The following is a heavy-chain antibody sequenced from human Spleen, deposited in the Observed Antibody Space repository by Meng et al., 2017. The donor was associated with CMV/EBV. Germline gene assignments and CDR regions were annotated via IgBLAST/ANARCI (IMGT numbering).Heavy chain of an antibody. J-gene: IGHJ4*02. Sequence: GESLKISCAASGFTFSSYAMSWVRQAPGKGLEWVSAISGNGGNSYYADSVKGRFTISRDNSKNTVYLQMSSLRAEDTALYYCAKVSWPAVGADYWGQGTQVTVSS. CDR3: AKVSWPAVGADY. V-gene: IGHV3-23*01. CDR1: GFTFSSYA. CDR2: ISGNGGNS. D-gene: IGHD6-13*01.